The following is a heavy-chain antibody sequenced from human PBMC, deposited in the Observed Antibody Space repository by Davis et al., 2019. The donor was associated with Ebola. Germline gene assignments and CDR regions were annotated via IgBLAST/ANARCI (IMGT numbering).Heavy chain of an antibody. CDR3: IGSSQKAYFDY. CDR2: ISVSGGSA. CDR1: GFTFSDYA. V-gene: IGHV3-23*01. Sequence: PGGSLRLSCAASGFTFSDYAMTWVRQAPGKGLEWVSAISVSGGSAYYADSVKGRFTISRDNSKNTLYLQMNSLRAEDTAVYYCIGSSQKAYFDYWGQGTLVTVSS. J-gene: IGHJ4*02. D-gene: IGHD6-13*01.